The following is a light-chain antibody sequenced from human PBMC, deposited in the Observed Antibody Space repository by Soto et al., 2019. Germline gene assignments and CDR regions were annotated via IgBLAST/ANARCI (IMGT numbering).Light chain of an antibody. CDR3: QQYDVYSPWM. J-gene: IGKJ1*01. Sequence: DIQMTQSPSTLSASVGDRVTTTCRASQSVSRWLAWYKQKPGEAPKLLIYKASNLESGVSSRFSGSGSGTEFTLTISSLKPDDSATYYCQQYDVYSPWMFGQWTKGDIK. V-gene: IGKV1-5*03. CDR1: QSVSRW. CDR2: KAS.